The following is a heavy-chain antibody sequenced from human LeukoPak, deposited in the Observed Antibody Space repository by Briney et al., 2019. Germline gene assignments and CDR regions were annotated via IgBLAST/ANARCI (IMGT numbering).Heavy chain of an antibody. CDR1: GFTFSSYG. CDR2: IWYDGSNK. CDR3: ARAGNVLRYFDWLPDAFDI. D-gene: IGHD3-9*01. J-gene: IGHJ3*02. Sequence: GGSLRLSCAASGFTFSSYGMHWVRQAPGKGLEWVAVIWYDGSNKYYSDSVKGRFTISRDNSKNTLYLQMNSLRAEDTAVYYCARAGNVLRYFDWLPDAFDIWGQGTMVTVSS. V-gene: IGHV3-33*01.